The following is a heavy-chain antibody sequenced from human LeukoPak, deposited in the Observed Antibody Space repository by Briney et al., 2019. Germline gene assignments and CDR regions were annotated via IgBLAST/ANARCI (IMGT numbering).Heavy chain of an antibody. CDR1: GGTFNSYT. CDR3: ARGRGIHYDFWSGPYGMDV. CDR2: IIPILGIA. J-gene: IGHJ6*02. Sequence: ASVKVSCKASGGTFNSYTISWVRQAPGQGLEWMGRIIPILGIANYAQKFQGRVTITADKSTSTAYMELSSLRSEDTAVYYCARGRGIHYDFWSGPYGMDVWGQGTTVTVSS. D-gene: IGHD3-3*01. V-gene: IGHV1-69*02.